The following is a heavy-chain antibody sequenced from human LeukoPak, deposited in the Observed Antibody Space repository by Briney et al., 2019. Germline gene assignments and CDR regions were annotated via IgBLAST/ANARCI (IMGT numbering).Heavy chain of an antibody. CDR1: GGSFSGYY. D-gene: IGHD5-24*01. Sequence: SETLSLTCAVYGGSFSGYYWSWIRQPPGKGLEWIGEINHSGSTNYNPSLKSRVTISVDTSKNQFSLKLSSVTAADTAVYYCARHARRDGYNFFDYWGQGTLVTVSS. V-gene: IGHV4-34*01. CDR2: INHSGST. CDR3: ARHARRDGYNFFDY. J-gene: IGHJ4*02.